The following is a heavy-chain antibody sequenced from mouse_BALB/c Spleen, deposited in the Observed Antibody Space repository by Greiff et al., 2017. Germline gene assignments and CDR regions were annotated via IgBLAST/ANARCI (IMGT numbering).Heavy chain of an antibody. Sequence: VQLQQSGAELVRPGALVKLSCKASGFNIKDYYMHWVKQRPEQGLEWIGWIDPENGNTIYDPKFQGKASITADTSSNTAYLQLSSLTSEDTAVYYCAYGNYLAYWGQGTLVTVSA. CDR3: AYGNYLAY. CDR2: IDPENGNT. V-gene: IGHV14-1*02. D-gene: IGHD2-1*01. CDR1: GFNIKDYY. J-gene: IGHJ3*01.